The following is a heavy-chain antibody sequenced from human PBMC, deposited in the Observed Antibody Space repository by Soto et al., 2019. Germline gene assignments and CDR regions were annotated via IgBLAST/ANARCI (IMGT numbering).Heavy chain of an antibody. CDR2: INSDGTII. D-gene: IGHD1-1*01. CDR3: VRDRGYPDSFDV. J-gene: IGHJ3*01. Sequence: PGGSMILSCVASGFNFSPFGMSWVRQAPGKGLVWVSRINSDGTIIPYADSVKGRFTISRDNAKNTLYLQMHSLRAEDTALYFCVRDRGYPDSFDVWGRGTMVTVSS. CDR1: GFNFSPFG. V-gene: IGHV3-74*01.